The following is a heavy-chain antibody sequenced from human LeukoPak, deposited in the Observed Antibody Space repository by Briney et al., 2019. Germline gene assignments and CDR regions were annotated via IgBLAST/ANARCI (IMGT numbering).Heavy chain of an antibody. V-gene: IGHV1-2*02. CDR1: GYTFTGYY. CDR2: INPNSGAT. CDR3: ARDLEWELLYDY. J-gene: IGHJ4*02. Sequence: ASVKVSCKASGYTFTGYYMHWVRQAPGQGLEWMGWINPNSGATNYAQKFQGRVTMTRDTSISTAYMELSRLRSDDTAVYYCARDLEWELLYDYWGQGTLVTVSS. D-gene: IGHD1-26*01.